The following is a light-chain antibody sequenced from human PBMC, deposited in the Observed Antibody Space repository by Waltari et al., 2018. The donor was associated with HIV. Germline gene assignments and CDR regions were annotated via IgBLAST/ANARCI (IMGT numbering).Light chain of an antibody. CDR2: WAS. V-gene: IGKV4-1*01. CDR3: QQYYSTPYT. J-gene: IGKJ2*01. Sequence: DIVMTQSPDSLAASLGERATTHCKSSQSLLYSSSNKNSLAWYQHKPGQPPELLIYWASTRDSGVPDRFSGSGSGTDFTLTISSLQAEDGAVYYCQQYYSTPYTFGLGTKLEIK. CDR1: QSLLYSSSNKNS.